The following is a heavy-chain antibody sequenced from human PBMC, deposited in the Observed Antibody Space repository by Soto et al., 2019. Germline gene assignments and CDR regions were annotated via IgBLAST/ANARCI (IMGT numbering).Heavy chain of an antibody. D-gene: IGHD5-18*01. V-gene: IGHV1-18*01. CDR2: LSTNNGNT. CDR3: ARGGYRYGYDY. Sequence: QVHLVQSGAEVKKPGASVKVSCKASGYTFTSYDISWVRQAPGQGLEWMGWLSTNNGNTNYAQKIQGRVTMTTDTSTSTAYMELGSLRSDDTAGYYCARGGYRYGYDYWGQGTLVSVSS. J-gene: IGHJ4*02. CDR1: GYTFTSYD.